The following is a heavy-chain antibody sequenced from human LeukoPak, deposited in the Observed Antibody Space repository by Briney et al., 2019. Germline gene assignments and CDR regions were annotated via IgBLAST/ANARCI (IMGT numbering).Heavy chain of an antibody. V-gene: IGHV3-21*01. J-gene: IGHJ4*02. Sequence: PGGSLRLSCAVSGFTFNSYTMNWVRQAPGKGLEWVSSISSSSSLIYYADSVRGRFTISRDNANNSLYLQMNSLRAEDTAVYYCARDALTTFGVVFDYWGQGILVTVSS. CDR1: GFTFNSYT. CDR2: ISSSSSLI. D-gene: IGHD3-3*01. CDR3: ARDALTTFGVVFDY.